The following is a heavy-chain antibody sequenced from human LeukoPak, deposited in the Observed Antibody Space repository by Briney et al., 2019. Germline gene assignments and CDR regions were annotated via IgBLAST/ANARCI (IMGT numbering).Heavy chain of an antibody. Sequence: ASVKVSCKASGGTFSSYAISWVRQAPGQGLEWMGRIIPILGIANYAQKFQGRVTITADKSTSTAYMELSSLRSEDTAVYYCATVGVVRFTACDSWGQGTMVTVSS. J-gene: IGHJ3*02. D-gene: IGHD2-21*01. V-gene: IGHV1-69*04. CDR3: ATVGVVRFTACDS. CDR1: GGTFSSYA. CDR2: IIPILGIA.